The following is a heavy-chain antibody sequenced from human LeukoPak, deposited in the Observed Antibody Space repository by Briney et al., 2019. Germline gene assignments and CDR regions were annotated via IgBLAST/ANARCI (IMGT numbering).Heavy chain of an antibody. CDR2: IRSKANNYAT. V-gene: IGHV3-73*01. J-gene: IGHJ4*02. CDR3: TRPSFDSSVSGVVY. D-gene: IGHD3-22*01. Sequence: GGSLRLSCATSGFTFSGSAIHWVRQASGKGLEWVGRIRSKANNYATTDVAPVRGRFTISRDDSKNTAYLQMNSLKTEDTAVYYCTRPSFDSSVSGVVYWGQGTLVTVSS. CDR1: GFTFSGSA.